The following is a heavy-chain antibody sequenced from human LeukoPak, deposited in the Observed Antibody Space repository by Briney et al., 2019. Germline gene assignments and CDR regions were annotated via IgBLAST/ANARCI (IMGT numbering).Heavy chain of an antibody. CDR2: ISSSGSTI. CDR1: GFTFSSYE. Sequence: TRGSLRLSCAASGFTFSSYEMNWVRQAPGKGLEWVSYISSSGSTIYYADSVKGRFTISRDNAKNSLYLQMNSLRAEDTAVYYCARVARGYSYGPFDYWGQGTLVTVSS. J-gene: IGHJ4*02. CDR3: ARVARGYSYGPFDY. D-gene: IGHD5-18*01. V-gene: IGHV3-48*03.